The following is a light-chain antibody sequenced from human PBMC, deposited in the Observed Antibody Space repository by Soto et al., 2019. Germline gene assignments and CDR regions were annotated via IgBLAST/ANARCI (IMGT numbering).Light chain of an antibody. CDR2: GAS. V-gene: IGKV3-20*01. CDR1: QSVNNNY. Sequence: EIVLTQSPGTLSLSPGERATLSCRASQSVNNNYLAWHQQIPGQAPRLLIYGASNRATGIPDRFSGSGSGTDFTLTISRLEPEDFVLYYCQEYGNSRTFGQGTKVEIK. J-gene: IGKJ1*01. CDR3: QEYGNSRT.